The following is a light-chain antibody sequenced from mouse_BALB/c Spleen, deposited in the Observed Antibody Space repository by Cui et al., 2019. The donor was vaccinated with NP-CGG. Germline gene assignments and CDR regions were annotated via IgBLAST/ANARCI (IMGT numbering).Light chain of an antibody. J-gene: IGLJ1*01. CDR1: TGAVITSNY. CDR2: GTN. V-gene: IGLV1*01. CDR3: ALWYSNHWV. Sequence: QAVVTQDSALTTLPGETVTLTCRSSTGAVITSNYANWVQEKPDHLFTGLIGGTNNRAPGVPARFSGSLIGDKAALTITGAQTEDEAIYFCALWYSNHWVFGGGTKLTVL.